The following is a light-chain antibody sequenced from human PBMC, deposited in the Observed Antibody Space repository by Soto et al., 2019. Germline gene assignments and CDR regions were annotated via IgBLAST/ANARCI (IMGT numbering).Light chain of an antibody. Sequence: EIVMTQSPATLSVSPGERATLSCRASQSISSSLAWYQQKPGQAPRLLIHGASNRATGIPDRFSGRGSGTDFTPTISRLEPEDFAVYYCQQYESFPLTFGGGTKVDIK. CDR3: QQYESFPLT. CDR2: GAS. CDR1: QSISSS. V-gene: IGKV3-20*01. J-gene: IGKJ4*02.